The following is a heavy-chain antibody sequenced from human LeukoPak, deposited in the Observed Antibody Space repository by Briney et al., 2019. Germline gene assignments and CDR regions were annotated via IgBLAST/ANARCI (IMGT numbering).Heavy chain of an antibody. CDR1: GFSFSSFG. Sequence: PGGSLRLSCAASGFSFSSFGMSWVRQAPGKGLEWVSRISGSDGSTDYADSVRGRFTISRDNAKNSLYLQMNSLTAEDTAVYFCVRDQGSWSIAAHLDTFDMWGQGTMVTVSS. D-gene: IGHD6-6*01. V-gene: IGHV3-23*01. CDR2: ISGSDGST. J-gene: IGHJ3*02. CDR3: VRDQGSWSIAAHLDTFDM.